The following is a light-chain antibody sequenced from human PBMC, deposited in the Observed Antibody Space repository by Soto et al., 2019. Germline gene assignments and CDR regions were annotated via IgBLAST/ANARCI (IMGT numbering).Light chain of an antibody. CDR2: AEX. V-gene: IGKV3D-20*02. Sequence: TKWASALSVSPGESSTLSCRASQTVRNNYLAWYSQKPGQAPGLLXXAEXSRATGIPARFSGSGSGRDFTLTISSLEPEDFAVYYCRQRSNWSSSTFGQGTRLEIK. CDR3: RQRSNWSSST. CDR1: QTVRNNY. J-gene: IGKJ5*01.